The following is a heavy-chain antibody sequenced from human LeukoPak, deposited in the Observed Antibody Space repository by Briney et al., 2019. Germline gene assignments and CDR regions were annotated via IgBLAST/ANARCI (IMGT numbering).Heavy chain of an antibody. CDR1: GFTFSASA. D-gene: IGHD3-3*01. J-gene: IGHJ6*02. Sequence: QPGGSLKLYCAASGFTFSASAMHWVRQASGKGLEWVGRIRSKANNYATAYAASVNGRFTISRDDSKNTAYLQMNSLKTEDTAVYYCTRVDSRITILGGPLYGMDVWGQGTTVTVSS. CDR3: TRVDSRITILGGPLYGMDV. V-gene: IGHV3-73*01. CDR2: IRSKANNYAT.